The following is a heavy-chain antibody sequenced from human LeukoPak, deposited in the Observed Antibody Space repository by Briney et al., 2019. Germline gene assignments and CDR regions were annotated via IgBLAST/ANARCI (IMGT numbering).Heavy chain of an antibody. J-gene: IGHJ4*02. CDR2: IIPIFGTA. D-gene: IGHD3-16*01. CDR3: AKGNYAPFDY. CDR1: GGTFSSYA. V-gene: IGHV1-69*06. Sequence: GASVKVSCKASGGTFSSYAISWVRQAPGQGLEWMGGIIPIFGTANYAQKFQGRVTITADKSTSTAYMELSSLRAEDTAVYYCAKGNYAPFDYWGQGTLVTVSS.